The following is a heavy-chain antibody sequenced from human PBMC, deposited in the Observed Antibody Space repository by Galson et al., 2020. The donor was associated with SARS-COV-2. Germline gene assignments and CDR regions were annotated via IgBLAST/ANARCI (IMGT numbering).Heavy chain of an antibody. D-gene: IGHD3-16*01. CDR1: GFTFSSHW. J-gene: IGHJ4*02. CDR3: ARKFGSHDY. CDR2: IKEDGSEK. Sequence: GESLKISCAASGFTFSSHWMTWVRQAPGKGLEWVANIKEDGSEKYYIDSVKGRFTISRDNAKNLLYLQMNSLRVEDTAVYYCARKFGSHDYWGQGTLVTVSS. V-gene: IGHV3-7*01.